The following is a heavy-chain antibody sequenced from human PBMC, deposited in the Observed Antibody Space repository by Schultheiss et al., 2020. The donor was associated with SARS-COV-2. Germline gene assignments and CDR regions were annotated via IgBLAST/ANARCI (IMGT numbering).Heavy chain of an antibody. CDR1: GGSISSYY. V-gene: IGHV4-59*08. D-gene: IGHD3-3*01. J-gene: IGHJ5*02. CDR2: IYYSGST. CDR3: ARRDHITIFGVAYNWFDP. Sequence: SETLSLTCTVSGGSISSYYWSWIRQPAGKGLEWIGRIYYSGSTYYNPSLKSRVTISVDTSKNQFSLKLSSVTAADTAVYYCARRDHITIFGVAYNWFDPWGQGTLVTVSS.